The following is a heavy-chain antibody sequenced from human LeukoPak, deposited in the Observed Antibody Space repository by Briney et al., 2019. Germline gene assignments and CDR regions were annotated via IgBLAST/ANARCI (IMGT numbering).Heavy chain of an antibody. CDR1: GYSISSGYY. CDR3: ASATVVRPKVDY. CDR2: MYHSGST. Sequence: PSETLCLTCTVSGYSISSGYYWGWIRQPPGKGLEWMGSMYHSGSTYYNPSLKSRVTISVDTSKNQFSLKVSSVSAADTAVYYCASATVVRPKVDYWGQGTLVTVSS. J-gene: IGHJ4*02. D-gene: IGHD2-2*01. V-gene: IGHV4-38-2*02.